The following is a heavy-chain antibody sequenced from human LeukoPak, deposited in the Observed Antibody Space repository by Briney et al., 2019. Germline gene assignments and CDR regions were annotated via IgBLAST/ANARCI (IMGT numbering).Heavy chain of an antibody. V-gene: IGHV3-23*01. J-gene: IGHJ4*02. CDR3: AKILGSATYYYGSGSYYPFDY. Sequence: GGSLRLSCAASGFTYSSYAMSWARQAPGKGLEWVSAISGSGGSTYYADSVKGRFTISRDNSKNTLYLQMNSLRAEDTAVYYCAKILGSATYYYGSGSYYPFDYWGQGTLVTVSS. CDR2: ISGSGGST. CDR1: GFTYSSYA. D-gene: IGHD3-10*01.